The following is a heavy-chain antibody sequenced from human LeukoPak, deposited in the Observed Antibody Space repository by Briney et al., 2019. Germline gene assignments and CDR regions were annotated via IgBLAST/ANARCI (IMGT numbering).Heavy chain of an antibody. Sequence: GGSLRLSCAASGFSFSTYVMTWVRQAPGKGLEWVSTISGSGGSTYYADSVKGRFTISRDNSKNTLCLQMNSLRAEDTAVYYCATGAVPWYFDCWGQGTLVTVSS. CDR1: GFSFSTYV. D-gene: IGHD6-19*01. CDR2: ISGSGGST. V-gene: IGHV3-23*01. CDR3: ATGAVPWYFDC. J-gene: IGHJ4*02.